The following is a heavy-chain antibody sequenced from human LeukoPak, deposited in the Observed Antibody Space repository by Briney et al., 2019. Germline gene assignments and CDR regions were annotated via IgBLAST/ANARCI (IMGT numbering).Heavy chain of an antibody. CDR1: GGSIRDYF. V-gene: IGHV4-59*01. CDR3: AGGRGYNSNSLRSFDY. Sequence: PSETLSLTCTVSGGSIRDYFWSWIRQSPGKGLEWIGYIQHSGSTNYNPSLKSRVSISVDTSKNQFSLKLSSVTAADTAVYYCAGGRGYNSNSLRSFDYWGQGTLVTVSS. CDR2: IQHSGST. J-gene: IGHJ4*02. D-gene: IGHD4-11*01.